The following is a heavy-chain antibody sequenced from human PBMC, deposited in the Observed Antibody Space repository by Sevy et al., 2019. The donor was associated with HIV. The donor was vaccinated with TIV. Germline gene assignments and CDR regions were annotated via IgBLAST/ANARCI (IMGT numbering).Heavy chain of an antibody. D-gene: IGHD6-19*01. Sequence: GGSLRLSCAASGFTFSGSAMHWVRQAPAKGLEWVAFISHDGTNKYYADSVKGRFTISRDNSKNTLYLQMNSLRAEDTAVYYCARDMAHLPIAVAGNFYYYYGMDVWGQGTTVTVSS. V-gene: IGHV3-30*04. J-gene: IGHJ6*02. CDR2: ISHDGTNK. CDR1: GFTFSGSA. CDR3: ARDMAHLPIAVAGNFYYYYGMDV.